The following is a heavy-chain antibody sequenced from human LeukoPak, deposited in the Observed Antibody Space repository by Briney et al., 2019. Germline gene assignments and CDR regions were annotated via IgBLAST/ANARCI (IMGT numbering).Heavy chain of an antibody. Sequence: SETLSLTCTVSGGSISSYYWKWIRQPPGKGLEWIGYIYYSGITNYNPSLKSRVTISVDTSKSQFSLKLSSVTAADTAVYYCARAGRWEGRPHAFDIWGQGTMVTVSS. CDR1: GGSISSYY. J-gene: IGHJ3*02. V-gene: IGHV4-59*01. CDR2: IYYSGIT. D-gene: IGHD1-26*01. CDR3: ARAGRWEGRPHAFDI.